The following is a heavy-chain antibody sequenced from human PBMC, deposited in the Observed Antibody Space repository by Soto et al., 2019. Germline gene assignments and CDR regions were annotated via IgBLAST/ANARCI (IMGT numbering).Heavy chain of an antibody. CDR1: GGSISSSSYY. D-gene: IGHD3-22*01. CDR3: ARPPLTMIAHPFDY. V-gene: IGHV4-39*01. J-gene: IGHJ4*02. CDR2: IYYSGST. Sequence: SETLSLTCTVSGGSISSSSYYWGWIRQPPGKGLEWIGSIYYSGSTYYNPSLKSRVTVSVDTSKNQFSLKLSSVTAADTAVYYCARPPLTMIAHPFDYWGQGTLVTVSS.